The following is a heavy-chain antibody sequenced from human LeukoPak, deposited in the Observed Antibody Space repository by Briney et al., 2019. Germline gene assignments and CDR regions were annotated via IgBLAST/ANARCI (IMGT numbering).Heavy chain of an antibody. J-gene: IGHJ4*02. V-gene: IGHV3-66*01. D-gene: IGHD3-22*01. Sequence: GGSLRLSCAASGFTVSSNYMSWVRQAPGKGLEWVSVIYSGGSTYYADSVKGRFTISRDNSKNTLYLQMNSLRAEDTAVYYCARDLDYYDSSGYFYHFDYWGQGTLVTVSS. CDR1: GFTVSSNY. CDR3: ARDLDYYDSSGYFYHFDY. CDR2: IYSGGST.